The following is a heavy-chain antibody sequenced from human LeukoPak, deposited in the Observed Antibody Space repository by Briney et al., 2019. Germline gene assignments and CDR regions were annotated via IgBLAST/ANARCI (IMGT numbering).Heavy chain of an antibody. CDR3: VIMAGY. J-gene: IGHJ4*02. CDR1: GDSISSGNSY. D-gene: IGHD3-10*01. Sequence: PSETLSLTCTVSGDSISSGNSYRGWIRQPPGKGLEWIGSLYYSGSSYYNPSLKSRVTISADTSKNQFSLKLTSVTAADTAVYYCVIMAGYWGQGTLVTVSS. V-gene: IGHV4-39*01. CDR2: LYYSGSS.